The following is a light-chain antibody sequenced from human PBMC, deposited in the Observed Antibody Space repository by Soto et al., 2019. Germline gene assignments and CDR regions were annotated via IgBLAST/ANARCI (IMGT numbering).Light chain of an antibody. V-gene: IGKV1-39*01. CDR1: QSISSY. Sequence: DIQMTQSPSSLSASVGDRVTITCRASQSISSYLNWYQQKPGKAPKLLIYAASSLQSGVPSRFSGSGSGTDFTLTISSLQPEDFAIYYCQQSKSTPWTFGQGTKVDIK. J-gene: IGKJ1*01. CDR3: QQSKSTPWT. CDR2: AAS.